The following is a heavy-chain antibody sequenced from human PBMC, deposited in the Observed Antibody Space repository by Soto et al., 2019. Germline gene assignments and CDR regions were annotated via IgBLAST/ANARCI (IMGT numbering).Heavy chain of an antibody. V-gene: IGHV4-39*01. CDR1: GGSISSSSYY. CDR2: IYYSGST. Sequence: PSETLSLTCTVSGGSISSSSYYWGWIRQPPGKGLEWIGSIYYSGSTYYNPSLKSRVTISVDTSKNQFSLKLSSVTAADTAVYYCARFNLPMYYYDSSGYNWFDPWGQGTLVTVSS. D-gene: IGHD3-22*01. CDR3: ARFNLPMYYYDSSGYNWFDP. J-gene: IGHJ5*02.